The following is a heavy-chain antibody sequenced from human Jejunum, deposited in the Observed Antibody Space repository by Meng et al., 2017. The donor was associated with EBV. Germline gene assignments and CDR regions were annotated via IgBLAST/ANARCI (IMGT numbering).Heavy chain of an antibody. D-gene: IGHD2-21*02. CDR1: GSTLTGYY. Sequence: VPVVSFWAEVRQPGASVKVSCKALGSTLTGYYLHWVRQAPGQALEWMGRINPNSGDTYRAQQFQGRVTMTRDTSISTAYMELSSLTSDDTAMYYCARSYCGGDCNYNWIDPWGQGTLVTVSS. V-gene: IGHV1-2*06. CDR3: ARSYCGGDCNYNWIDP. CDR2: INPNSGDT. J-gene: IGHJ5*02.